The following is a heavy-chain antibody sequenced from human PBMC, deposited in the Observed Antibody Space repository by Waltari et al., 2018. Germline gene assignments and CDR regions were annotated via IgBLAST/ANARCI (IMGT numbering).Heavy chain of an antibody. D-gene: IGHD3-9*01. CDR2: INSDGSTL. J-gene: IGHJ4*02. CDR1: GFTFSSYW. Sequence: EVQLEESGGGLVQPGGSLRLSCAASGFTFSSYWMHWVRQAPGKGLVGVSRINSDGSTLSYADSVKGRFTISRDNAKNTLYLQMNSLSAEDTAVYYCASAYYDILDWGQGTLVTVSS. CDR3: ASAYYDILD. V-gene: IGHV3-74*01.